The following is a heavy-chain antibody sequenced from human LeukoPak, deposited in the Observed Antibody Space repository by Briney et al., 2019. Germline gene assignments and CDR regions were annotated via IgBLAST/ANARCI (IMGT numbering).Heavy chain of an antibody. Sequence: GGSLRLSCAASGFIFSDYGMLWVRQAPGKGLEWVSFIRSDGGQEFYADSVKGRFTISRDNSKNTLYLQMNNLRPEDTAIYYCAKDQAGGWGQGTLVTVSS. CDR3: AKDQAGG. D-gene: IGHD4-23*01. CDR1: GFIFSDYG. J-gene: IGHJ4*02. CDR2: IRSDGGQE. V-gene: IGHV3-30*02.